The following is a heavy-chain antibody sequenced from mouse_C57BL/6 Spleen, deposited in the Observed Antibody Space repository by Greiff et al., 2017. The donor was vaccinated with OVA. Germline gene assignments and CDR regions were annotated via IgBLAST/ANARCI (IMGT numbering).Heavy chain of an antibody. J-gene: IGHJ4*01. D-gene: IGHD1-1*01. CDR1: GFTFSDYG. V-gene: IGHV5-17*01. CDR2: ISSGSGTI. Sequence: VMLVESGGGLVKPGGSLKLSCAASGFTFSDYGMHWVRQAPEKGLEWVAYISSGSGTISYADTVKGRFTISRDNAKNTLCRQMTSLRSEDTAMYYGARPGVGSLYAMDYWGQGTSVTVSS. CDR3: ARPGVGSLYAMDY.